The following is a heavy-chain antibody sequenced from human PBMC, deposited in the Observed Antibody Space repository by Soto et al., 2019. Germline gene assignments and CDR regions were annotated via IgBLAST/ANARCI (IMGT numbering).Heavy chain of an antibody. V-gene: IGHV3-48*01. CDR3: ARQPERIAEIGWFDP. Sequence: EVQLVESGGGLVQPGGSLRLSCAASGFTFSSYSMNWVRQAPGKGLEWVSYISSSSSTIYYADSVKGRFTSSRDNAKNSLYLQMNSLRAEDTAVYCWARQPERIAEIGWFDPWGQGTLVTVSS. CDR2: ISSSSSTI. CDR1: GFTFSSYS. J-gene: IGHJ5*02. D-gene: IGHD6-13*01.